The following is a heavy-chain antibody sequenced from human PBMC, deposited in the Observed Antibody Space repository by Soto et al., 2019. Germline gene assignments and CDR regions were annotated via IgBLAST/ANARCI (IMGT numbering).Heavy chain of an antibody. Sequence: QVQLVESGGGVVQPGRSLRLSCAASGFTFSNYGMHWVRQAPGKGLEWVAVIWYDGSNKYYADSVKGRFTISRDNSKXXLXXXXXXXXXXXTAXXXXAXXXCSGGSCYYYGMDVWGQGTTVTVSS. CDR2: IWYDGSNK. CDR3: AXXXCSGGSCYYYGMDV. V-gene: IGHV3-33*01. D-gene: IGHD2-15*01. CDR1: GFTFSNYG. J-gene: IGHJ6*02.